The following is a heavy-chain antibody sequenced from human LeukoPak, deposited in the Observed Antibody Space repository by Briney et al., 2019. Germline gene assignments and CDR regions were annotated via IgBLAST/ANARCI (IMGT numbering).Heavy chain of an antibody. Sequence: GSLRLSCAASGFTFSSYAMSWVRQPPGKGLEWIGEIYHSGSTNYNPSLKSRVTISVDKSKNQFSLKLSSVTAADTAVYYCASVLRADGAFDIWGQGTMVTVSS. D-gene: IGHD5-24*01. CDR1: GFTFSSYAM. CDR2: IYHSGST. V-gene: IGHV4-4*02. CDR3: ASVLRADGAFDI. J-gene: IGHJ3*02.